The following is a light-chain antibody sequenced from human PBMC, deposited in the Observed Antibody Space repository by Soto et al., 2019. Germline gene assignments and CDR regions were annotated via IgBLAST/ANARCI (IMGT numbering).Light chain of an antibody. V-gene: IGKV3-15*01. CDR2: GAS. CDR1: QSVSSN. Sequence: EIVMTQSPATLSVSPGERATLSCRASQSVSSNLAWYQQKSGQAPRLLIYGASTRVTGIPTKFSGSGSGTEFTLTISSLQSEDFAVYYCQQYNNWPSGTFGQGTKVEIK. CDR3: QQYNNWPSGT. J-gene: IGKJ1*01.